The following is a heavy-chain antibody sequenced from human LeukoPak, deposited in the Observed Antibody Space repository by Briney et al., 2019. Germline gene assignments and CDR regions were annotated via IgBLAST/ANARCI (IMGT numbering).Heavy chain of an antibody. CDR3: AKVLRVRGVITPADYYYMDV. CDR2: ISGSGGST. D-gene: IGHD3-10*01. CDR1: GFTFSSYA. V-gene: IGHV3-23*01. J-gene: IGHJ6*03. Sequence: QPGGSLRLSCAASGFTFSSYAMSWVRQAPGKGLEWVSAISGSGGSTYYADSVEGRFTISRDNSKNTLYLQMNSLRAEDTAVYYCAKVLRVRGVITPADYYYMDVWGKGTTVTVSS.